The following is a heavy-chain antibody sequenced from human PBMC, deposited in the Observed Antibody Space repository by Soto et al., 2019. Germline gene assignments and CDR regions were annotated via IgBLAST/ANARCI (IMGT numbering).Heavy chain of an antibody. CDR1: GFTFSSYG. V-gene: IGHV3-33*01. J-gene: IGHJ3*02. Sequence: PGGSLRLSCAASGFTFSSYGMHWVSQAPGKGLEWVAVIWYDGSNKYYADSVKGRFTISRDNSKNTLYLQMNSLRAEDTAVYYCARDFASIAARNDAFDIWGQGTMVTVSS. D-gene: IGHD6-6*01. CDR3: ARDFASIAARNDAFDI. CDR2: IWYDGSNK.